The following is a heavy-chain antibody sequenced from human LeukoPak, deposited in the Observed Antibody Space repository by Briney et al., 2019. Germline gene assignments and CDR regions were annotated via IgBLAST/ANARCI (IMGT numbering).Heavy chain of an antibody. Sequence: GGSLRLSCAASGFSFSNAWMIWVRQAPGKGLEWVGRIKSKTDGETTDYAAPVKGRFTISRDDSENTLYLQMNSLKTEDTAVYYCTTTGQSMIGPYFDYWGQGTLVTVSS. CDR3: TTTGQSMIGPYFDY. D-gene: IGHD3-22*01. V-gene: IGHV3-15*07. CDR1: GFSFSNAW. CDR2: IKSKTDGETT. J-gene: IGHJ4*02.